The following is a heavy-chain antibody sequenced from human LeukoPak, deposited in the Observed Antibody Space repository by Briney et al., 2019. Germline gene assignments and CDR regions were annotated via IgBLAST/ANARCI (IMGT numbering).Heavy chain of an antibody. CDR3: ARTLGELIFDY. V-gene: IGHV1-69*02. CDR1: GGTFISYT. J-gene: IGHJ4*02. Sequence: SVKVSCKASGGTFISYTISWVRQAPGQGGEWRGGSIPILGIANYAQKFQGTLTLTAHKSTRTAYMELSSLRSEHTAVYYCARTLGELIFDYWGQGTLVTVSS. CDR2: SIPILGIA. D-gene: IGHD1-26*01.